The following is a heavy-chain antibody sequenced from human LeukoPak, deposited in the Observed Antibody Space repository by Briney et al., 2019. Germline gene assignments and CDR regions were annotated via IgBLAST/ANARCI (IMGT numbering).Heavy chain of an antibody. CDR3: ARAAYYYGSGSSPLHAFDI. V-gene: IGHV1-24*01. CDR2: FDPEDGET. J-gene: IGHJ3*02. CDR1: GYTLTELS. Sequence: ASVKVSCKVSGYTLTELSMHWVRQAPGKGLEWMGGFDPEDGETIYAQKFQGRVTMTEDTSTDTAYMELSSLRSEDTAVYYCARAAYYYGSGSSPLHAFDIWGQGTMVTVSS. D-gene: IGHD3-10*01.